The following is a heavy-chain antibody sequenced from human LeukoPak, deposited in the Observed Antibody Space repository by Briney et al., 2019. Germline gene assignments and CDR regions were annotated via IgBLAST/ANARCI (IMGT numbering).Heavy chain of an antibody. D-gene: IGHD5-18*01. Sequence: ASVKVSCKASGGTFSSYAINWVRQATGQGLEWMGWMNPNSGNTGYAQKFQGRVTMTRNTSISTAYMELSSLRSEDTAVYYCARGRIQLRNPLYYFDYWGQGTLVTVSS. CDR3: ARGRIQLRNPLYYFDY. CDR2: MNPNSGNT. V-gene: IGHV1-8*02. J-gene: IGHJ4*02. CDR1: GGTFSSYA.